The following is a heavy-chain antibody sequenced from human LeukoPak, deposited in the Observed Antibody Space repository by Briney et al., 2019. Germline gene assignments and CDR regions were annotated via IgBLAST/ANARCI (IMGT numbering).Heavy chain of an antibody. CDR1: GGSISSGSYY. CDR2: IYYSGST. V-gene: IGHV4-39*01. Sequence: SETLSLTCTVSGGSISSGSYYWGWIRQPPGKGLEWIGSIYYSGSTYYNPSLKSRVTISVDTSKNQFSLKLSSVTAADTAVYYCARRSGSYYDIWGQGTLVTVSS. D-gene: IGHD1-26*01. J-gene: IGHJ4*02. CDR3: ARRSGSYYDI.